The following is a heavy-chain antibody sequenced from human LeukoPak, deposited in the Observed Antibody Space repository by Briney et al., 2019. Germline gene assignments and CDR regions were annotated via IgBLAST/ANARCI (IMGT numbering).Heavy chain of an antibody. V-gene: IGHV1-2*02. CDR1: GYTFTGYY. CDR2: INPNSGGT. J-gene: IGHJ5*02. D-gene: IGHD6-6*01. CDR3: ASWTQYSRLYNWFDP. Sequence: ASVKVSCKASGYTFTGYYMHWVRQAPGQGLEWMGWINPNSGGTNYAQKFQGRVTTARDTSISTAYMELSSLRSEDTAVYYCASWTQYSRLYNWFDPWGQGTLVTVSS.